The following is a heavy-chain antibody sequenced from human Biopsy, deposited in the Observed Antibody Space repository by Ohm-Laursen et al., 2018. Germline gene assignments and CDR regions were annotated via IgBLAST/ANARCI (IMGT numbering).Heavy chain of an antibody. CDR3: AKPADSYGSEFYFDY. CDR1: GFTFSSYA. V-gene: IGHV3-23*01. CDR2: INTSGGST. D-gene: IGHD4-17*01. Sequence: GFLRLSCAASGFTFSSYAMTWVRQAPGKGLEWVSVINTSGGSTHYAVSVKGRFTISRDNSKNTLYLRMNSLRAEDTAVYYCAKPADSYGSEFYFDYWGQGTLVTVSS. J-gene: IGHJ4*02.